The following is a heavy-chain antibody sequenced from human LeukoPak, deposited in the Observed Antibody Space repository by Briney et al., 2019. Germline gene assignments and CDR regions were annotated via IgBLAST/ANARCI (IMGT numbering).Heavy chain of an antibody. V-gene: IGHV1-69*06. Sequence: WASVKVSCKASGGTFSSYAISWVRQAPGQGLEWMGGIIPIFGTANYAQKFQGRVTITADKSTSTAYMELSRLRSDDTAVYYCARVYSSGWYLDYWGQGTLVTVSS. CDR3: ARVYSSGWYLDY. CDR2: IIPIFGTA. CDR1: GGTFSSYA. J-gene: IGHJ4*02. D-gene: IGHD6-19*01.